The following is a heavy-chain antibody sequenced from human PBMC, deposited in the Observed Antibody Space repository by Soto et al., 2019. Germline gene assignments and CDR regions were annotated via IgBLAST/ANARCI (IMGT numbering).Heavy chain of an antibody. CDR1: GYTFINHG. CDR3: GRHRPCGESEPLHTWVAMEA. Sequence: QVQLVQSGAEVKRPGASVKVSCKASGYTFINHGISWMRQARGQGLEWMGWTSTFNGNTVFAQKLADRVTLTTDTSTTTAQVELRSLPSDSTATYFCGRHRPCGESEPLHTWVAMEAWGRVGTVNVSS. CDR2: TSTFNGNT. J-gene: IGHJ6*02. V-gene: IGHV1-18*01. D-gene: IGHD2-21*01.